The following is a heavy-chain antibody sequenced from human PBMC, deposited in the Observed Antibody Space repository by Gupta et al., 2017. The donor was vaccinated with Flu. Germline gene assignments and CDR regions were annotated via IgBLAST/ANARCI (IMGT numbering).Heavy chain of an antibody. J-gene: IGHJ6*02. CDR3: ARMDSSSSGYGMDV. CDR2: IGTAGDT. CDR1: GFTFSSYD. D-gene: IGHD6-6*01. Sequence: EVQLVESGGGLVQPGGSLRLSCAASGFTFSSYDMHWVRQATGKGLEWVSAIGTAGDTYYPGSVKGRFTISRENAKNSLYLQMNSLRAGDTAVYYCARMDSSSSGYGMDVWGQGTTVTVSS. V-gene: IGHV3-13*04.